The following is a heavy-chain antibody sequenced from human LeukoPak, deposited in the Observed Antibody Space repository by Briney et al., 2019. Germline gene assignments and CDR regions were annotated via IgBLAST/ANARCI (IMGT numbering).Heavy chain of an antibody. J-gene: IGHJ4*02. V-gene: IGHV4-39*01. CDR3: ARGGKYGYGSSDY. D-gene: IGHD5-18*01. CDR1: GGSISSSSYY. Sequence: PSETLSLTCTVSGGSISSSSYYWGWIRQPPGKGLEWIGSIYYSGSTYYNPSLKSRVTISVDTSKNQFSLKLSSVTAADTAMYYCARGGKYGYGSSDYWGQGTLVTVSS. CDR2: IYYSGST.